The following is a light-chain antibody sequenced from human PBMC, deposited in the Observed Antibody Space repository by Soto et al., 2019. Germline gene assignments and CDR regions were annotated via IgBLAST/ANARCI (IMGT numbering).Light chain of an antibody. CDR2: DAS. CDR1: QSISRW. V-gene: IGKV1-5*01. Sequence: DIQMTQSPSTLSASVGDRVTITCRASQSISRWLVWYQQKPGKAPKVLIYDASILASGVPSMFSGSGSGTQFTLTISSLQPDDFATYYCHQYHHYFPSPFAQGTKVDIK. J-gene: IGKJ1*01. CDR3: HQYHHYFPSP.